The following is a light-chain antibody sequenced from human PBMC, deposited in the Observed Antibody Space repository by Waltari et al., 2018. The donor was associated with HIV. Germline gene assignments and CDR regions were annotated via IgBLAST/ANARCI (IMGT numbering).Light chain of an antibody. V-gene: IGKV3-15*01. Sequence: EIVMTQSPATLSVSPGERATLSCRASQSVSSNLAWYQQKPGQAPRLLIFAASTRATGLPARFSGSGSGTEFTLTISSLRSEDFAVYYCQQYNNWPPAFGQGTKVEIK. CDR3: QQYNNWPPA. CDR1: QSVSSN. CDR2: AAS. J-gene: IGKJ1*01.